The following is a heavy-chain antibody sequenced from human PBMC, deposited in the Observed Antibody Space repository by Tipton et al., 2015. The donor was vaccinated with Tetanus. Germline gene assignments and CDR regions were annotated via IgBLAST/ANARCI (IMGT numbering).Heavy chain of an antibody. J-gene: IGHJ4*02. CDR3: ARHPPPYYYGSGSYLDY. CDR2: INHSGST. Sequence: TLSLTCAVYGASFSDYYWSWIRQAPGKGLEWIGEINHSGSTNHNPSLKSRVTISVDTSKNQFSLRLSSVTAADTAVYFCARHPPPYYYGSGSYLDYWGQGTPVTVSS. CDR1: GASFSDYY. V-gene: IGHV4-34*01. D-gene: IGHD3-10*01.